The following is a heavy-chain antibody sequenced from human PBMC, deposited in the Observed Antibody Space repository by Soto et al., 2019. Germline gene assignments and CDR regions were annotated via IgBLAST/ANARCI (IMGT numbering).Heavy chain of an antibody. V-gene: IGHV4-59*01. J-gene: IGHJ6*02. CDR2: IYYSGST. Sequence: SESLPRTGTVGGNSISSYYWRWIRRPPGKGLEWIGYIYYSGSTNYNPSRKSRVTISVDTSKNQFSLKLSSVTAADTAVYYCAREGITIFGVDLYGMDVWGQGTTVT. CDR1: GNSISSYY. CDR3: AREGITIFGVDLYGMDV. D-gene: IGHD3-3*01.